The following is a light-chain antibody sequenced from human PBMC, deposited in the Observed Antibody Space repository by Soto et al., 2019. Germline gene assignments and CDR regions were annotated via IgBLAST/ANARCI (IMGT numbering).Light chain of an antibody. V-gene: IGLV2-11*01. CDR1: SSNVGRYNY. Sequence: QSALTQPRSVSGSPGQSVTISCTGTSSNVGRYNYVSWYQHHPGKAPKFMIYDVNKRPSGVPERFSGSKSGNTASLTISGLQAEDEADYYCCSYTGLYPSNVLIGGGTKLTVL. J-gene: IGLJ2*01. CDR3: CSYTGLYPSNVL. CDR2: DVN.